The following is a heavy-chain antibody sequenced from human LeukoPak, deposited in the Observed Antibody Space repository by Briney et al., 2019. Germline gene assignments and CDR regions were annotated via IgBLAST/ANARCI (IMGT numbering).Heavy chain of an antibody. CDR2: MYCSGST. CDR1: GGSISSSSYY. CDR3: ARHRYYYGSGRRWFDP. V-gene: IGHV4-39*01. J-gene: IGHJ5*02. Sequence: SETLSLTCTVSGGSISSSSYYWGWIRQPPGKGLEWIGSMYCSGSTSYNPSLKSRVTISVDTSKNQFSLKLSSVTAADTAVYHCARHRYYYGSGRRWFDPWGQGTLVTVSS. D-gene: IGHD3-10*01.